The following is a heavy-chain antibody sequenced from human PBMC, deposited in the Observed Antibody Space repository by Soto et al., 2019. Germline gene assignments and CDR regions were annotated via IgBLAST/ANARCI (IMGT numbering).Heavy chain of an antibody. V-gene: IGHV3-23*01. CDR1: GFTFSSYA. CDR3: AKESHFSMGLDY. J-gene: IGHJ4*02. Sequence: GGSLRLSCAASGFTFSSYAMSWVRQAPGKGLEWVSLSGDSTYYADSVKGRFTISRDNSKNTLYLQMNSLRVEDTAVYYCAKESHFSMGLDYWGQGTLVTVSS. CDR2: SGDST. D-gene: IGHD3-3*02.